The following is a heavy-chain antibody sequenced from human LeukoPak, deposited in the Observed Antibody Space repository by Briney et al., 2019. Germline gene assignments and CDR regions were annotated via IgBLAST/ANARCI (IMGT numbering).Heavy chain of an antibody. J-gene: IGHJ4*02. CDR1: GYMFNIYG. Sequence: DSVKASCKASGYMFNIYGISWVRQAPGQGLEWMGWISAFNGNTNYARNFQDRVTMTTDTSTSTAYMELTSLSSDDTAVYYCARSPPSTGYDRFDTWGQGTLVTVSS. CDR2: ISAFNGNT. CDR3: ARSPPSTGYDRFDT. V-gene: IGHV1-18*01. D-gene: IGHD5-12*01.